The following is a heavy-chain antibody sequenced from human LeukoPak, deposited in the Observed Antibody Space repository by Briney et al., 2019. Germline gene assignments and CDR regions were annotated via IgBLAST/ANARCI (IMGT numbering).Heavy chain of an antibody. V-gene: IGHV4-59*05. CDR2: FYYNDNT. CDR3: ARYASGSYYWFDP. Sequence: AETLSLTCTVSGGSISSYYWSWIRQPPGKGLEWTGSFYYNDNTYYNPSLKSRVTISVDTSKNQFSLKLSSVTTADTALYYCARYASGSYYWFDPWGQGALVADPS. D-gene: IGHD3-10*01. CDR1: GGSISSYY. J-gene: IGHJ5*02.